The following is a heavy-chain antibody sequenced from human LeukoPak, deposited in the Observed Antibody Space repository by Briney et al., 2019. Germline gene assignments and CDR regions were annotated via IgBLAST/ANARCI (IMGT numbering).Heavy chain of an antibody. J-gene: IGHJ6*04. V-gene: IGHV3-11*04. CDR3: AELGITMIGGV. D-gene: IGHD3-10*02. CDR1: GFTFSDYY. CDR2: IGTSGDTI. Sequence: KTGGSLRLSCAASGFTFSDYYMSWIRQAPGKGLEWVSYIGTSGDTIYYADSVKGRFTISRDNAKNSLYLQMNSLRAEDTAVYYCAELGITMIGGVWGKGTTVTISS.